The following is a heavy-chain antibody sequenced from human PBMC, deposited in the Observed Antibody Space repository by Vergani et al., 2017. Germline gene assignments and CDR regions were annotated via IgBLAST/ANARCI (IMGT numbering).Heavy chain of an antibody. CDR2: IYHSGST. J-gene: IGHJ6*03. D-gene: IGHD6-19*01. V-gene: IGHV4-38-2*01. CDR1: GYSISSGYY. CDR3: ARAVAFYYYYMDV. Sequence: QVQLQESGPGLVKPSETLSLTCAVSGYSISSGYYWGWIRQPPGKGLEWIGSIYHSGSTYYNPSLKGRVTISVDTSKNQFSLKLSSVTAADTAVYYCARAVAFYYYYMDVWGKGTTVTVSS.